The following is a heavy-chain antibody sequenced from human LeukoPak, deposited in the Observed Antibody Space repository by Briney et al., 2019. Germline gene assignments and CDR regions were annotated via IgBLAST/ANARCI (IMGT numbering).Heavy chain of an antibody. CDR3: ARDQLQLGWFDP. Sequence: SETLSLTCTDSGGSISSYNWSWFRQPPGKGLWWIAYIYYSGSTNYNPSLKSRVTISVDTSKNQFSLKLSSVTAADTAVYYCARDQLQLGWFDPWGQGTLVTVSS. CDR2: IYYSGST. D-gene: IGHD6-13*01. J-gene: IGHJ5*02. CDR1: GGSISSYN. V-gene: IGHV4-59*01.